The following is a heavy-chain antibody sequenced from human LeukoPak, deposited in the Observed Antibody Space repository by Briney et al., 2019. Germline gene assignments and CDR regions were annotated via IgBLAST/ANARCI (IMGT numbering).Heavy chain of an antibody. CDR3: ARGPCSSTSCYNIYYYYMDV. V-gene: IGHV1-69*05. CDR2: IIPIFATT. J-gene: IGHJ6*03. Sequence: GSSVKVSCKASGGTFSSYAISWVRQAPGQGLEWMGGIIPIFATTNYAQKFQGRVTITTDESTSTAYMELRSLRSEDTAVYYCARGPCSSTSCYNIYYYYMDVWGKGTTVTVSS. D-gene: IGHD2-2*02. CDR1: GGTFSSYA.